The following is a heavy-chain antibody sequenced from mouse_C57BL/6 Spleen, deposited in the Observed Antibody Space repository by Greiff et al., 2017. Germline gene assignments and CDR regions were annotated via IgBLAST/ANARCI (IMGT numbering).Heavy chain of an antibody. CDR1: GYSITSGYY. CDR2: ISYDGSN. D-gene: IGHD1-1*01. J-gene: IGHJ1*03. V-gene: IGHV3-6*01. Sequence: EVKLVESGPGLVKPSQSLSLTCSVTGYSITSGYYWNWIRQFPGNKLEWMGYISYDGSNNYNPSLKNRISITRDTSKNQFFLKLNSVTTEDTATYYCARADYGSSLWYFDVWGTGTTVTVSS. CDR3: ARADYGSSLWYFDV.